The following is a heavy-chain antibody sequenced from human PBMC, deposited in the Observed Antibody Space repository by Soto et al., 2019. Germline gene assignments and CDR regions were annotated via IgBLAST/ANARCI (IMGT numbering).Heavy chain of an antibody. CDR2: ISGGGGST. V-gene: IGHV3-23*01. CDR3: AKVSLGALTFTDYYYYGLDV. Sequence: GGSLRLSCAASGFTFSTYAMNWVRQAPGKVLEWVSAISGGGGSTYYADSVKGRVTISRDNSKNTLYLQMNSLRAEDTAVYYCAKVSLGALTFTDYYYYGLDVWGHGTTVTV. J-gene: IGHJ6*02. D-gene: IGHD1-26*01. CDR1: GFTFSTYA.